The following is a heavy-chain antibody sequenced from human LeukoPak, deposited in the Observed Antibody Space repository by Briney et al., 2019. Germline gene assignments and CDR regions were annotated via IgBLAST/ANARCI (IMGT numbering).Heavy chain of an antibody. CDR3: TTDFPWELLTWFDP. CDR1: GFTFSNAW. D-gene: IGHD1-26*01. V-gene: IGHV3-15*01. CDR2: IKSKTDGGTT. Sequence: PGGSLRLSCAASGFTFSNAWMSWVRQAPGKGLEWVGRIKSKTDGGTTDYAAPVKGRFTISRDDSKNTLYLQMNSLKTEDTAVYYCTTDFPWELLTWFDPWGQGTLVTVSS. J-gene: IGHJ5*02.